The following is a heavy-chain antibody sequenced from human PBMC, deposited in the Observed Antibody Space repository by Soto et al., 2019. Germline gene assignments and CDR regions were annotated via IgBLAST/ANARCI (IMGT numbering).Heavy chain of an antibody. CDR3: AKNIGDYYDSSGGSPGRFDY. Sequence: GGSLRLSCAASGFTFSSYSMSWVRQAPGKGLEWVSAISGSGGSTYYADSVKGRFTISRDNSKNTLYLQMNSLRAEDTAVYYCAKNIGDYYDSSGGSPGRFDYWGQGTLVTVSS. CDR1: GFTFSSYS. J-gene: IGHJ4*02. V-gene: IGHV3-23*01. D-gene: IGHD3-22*01. CDR2: ISGSGGST.